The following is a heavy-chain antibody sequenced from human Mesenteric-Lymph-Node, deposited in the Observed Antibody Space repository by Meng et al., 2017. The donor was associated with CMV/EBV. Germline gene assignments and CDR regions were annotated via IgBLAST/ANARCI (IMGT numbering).Heavy chain of an antibody. D-gene: IGHD1-26*01. J-gene: IGHJ4*02. V-gene: IGHV3-33*06. CDR1: GFTFSSYA. CDR2: IWFDGSNK. CDR3: AKDHSGSSFFDY. Sequence: GGSLRLSCAASGFTFSSYAMHWVRQAPGKGLEWVAVIWFDGSNKYYADSVKGRFTISRDNSKNTLYLQMNSLRAEDTAVYYCAKDHSGSSFFDYWGQGTLVTVSS.